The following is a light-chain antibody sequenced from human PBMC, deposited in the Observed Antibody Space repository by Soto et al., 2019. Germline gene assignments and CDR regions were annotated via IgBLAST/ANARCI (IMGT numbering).Light chain of an antibody. CDR3: QQYFGASWT. V-gene: IGKV3-20*01. Sequence: EIVLTQSPGTLSSSPGERATLSCRASQSIDNRYLAWYQHKPGQAPRLLIYATSSRATGIPDRFGGSGSGTDFTLTINRLEPEDFAVYYWQQYFGASWTFGQGTKVDIK. CDR1: QSIDNRY. CDR2: ATS. J-gene: IGKJ1*01.